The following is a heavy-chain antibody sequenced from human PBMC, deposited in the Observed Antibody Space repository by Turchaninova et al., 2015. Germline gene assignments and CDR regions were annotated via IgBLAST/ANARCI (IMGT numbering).Heavy chain of an antibody. CDR1: GFSLSTSGMC. D-gene: IGHD4-17*01. V-gene: IGHV2-70*01. CDR2: IDWEDDK. CDR3: ARMGYGDYETRYYYYGMDV. Sequence: FSGFSLSTSGMCVSWIRQPPGKALEWLALIDWEDDKYYSTSLKTRLTISKDTSKNQVFLTMTNMDPVDTATYYCARMGYGDYETRYYYYGMDVWGQGTTVTVSS. J-gene: IGHJ6*02.